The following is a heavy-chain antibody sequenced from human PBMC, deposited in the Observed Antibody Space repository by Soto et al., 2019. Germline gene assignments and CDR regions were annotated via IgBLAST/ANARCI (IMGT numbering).Heavy chain of an antibody. J-gene: IGHJ6*02. CDR1: GFTFSSYS. D-gene: IGHD4-17*01. CDR2: ISSSSSTI. V-gene: IGHV3-48*02. Sequence: PGGSLRLSCAASGFTFSSYSMNWVRQAPGKGLEWVSYISSSSSTIYYADSVKGRFTISRDNAKNSLYLQMNSLRDEDTAVYYCAREIPPHGDYSYYYYYGMDVWGQGTKVTVSS. CDR3: AREIPPHGDYSYYYYYGMDV.